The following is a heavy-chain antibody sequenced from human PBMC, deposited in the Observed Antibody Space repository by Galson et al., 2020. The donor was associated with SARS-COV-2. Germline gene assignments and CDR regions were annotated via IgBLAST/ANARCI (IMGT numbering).Heavy chain of an antibody. CDR2: ISHDGKIQ. V-gene: IGHV3-30*04. J-gene: IGHJ3*02. Sequence: QLGESLKISCAASGFTFTNYAMHWVRQAPGKGLEWLTVISHDGKIQVYADSVKGRFIISRDNSGNMVFLQIVSLRPDDTALYYCTRDVSGGASDIWGQGTMVTVSS. D-gene: IGHD1-26*01. CDR1: GFTFTNYA. CDR3: TRDVSGGASDI.